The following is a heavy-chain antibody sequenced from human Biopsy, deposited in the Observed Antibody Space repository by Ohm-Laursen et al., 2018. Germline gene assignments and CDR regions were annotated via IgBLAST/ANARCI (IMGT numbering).Heavy chain of an antibody. CDR1: GGPSSNYA. D-gene: IGHD3-3*01. Sequence: SVTVSCKGSGGPSSNYAFSWVRQAPGQGLEWVGRIVPILGHLNYAQRFQGRVSITADKSTTYVYMELSRLTSGDTAVYYCAADADGYYTEFDYWGPGTLVTVSS. CDR2: IVPILGHL. J-gene: IGHJ4*02. V-gene: IGHV1-69*04. CDR3: AADADGYYTEFDY.